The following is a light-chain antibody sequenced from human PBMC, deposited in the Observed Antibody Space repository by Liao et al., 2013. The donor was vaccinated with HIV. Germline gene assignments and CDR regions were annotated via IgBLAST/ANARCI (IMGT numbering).Light chain of an antibody. Sequence: YMLTQSPSASVAPGKTATITCGGDSIGSKSVHWYQQKPGQAPVLVIYYDSDRPSGIPERFSGSNSGNTATLTISRVEAGDEADYYCQVWLTGSDHPVFGGGTKLTVL. CDR3: QVWLTGSDHPV. J-gene: IGLJ3*02. V-gene: IGLV3-21*04. CDR2: YDS. CDR1: SIGSKS.